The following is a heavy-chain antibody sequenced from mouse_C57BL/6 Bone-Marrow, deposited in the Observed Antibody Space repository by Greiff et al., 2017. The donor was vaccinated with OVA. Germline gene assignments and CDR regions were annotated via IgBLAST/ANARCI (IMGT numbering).Heavy chain of an antibody. CDR3: AREEIYYDYWYFDV. V-gene: IGHV1-69*01. CDR1: GYTFTSYW. CDR2: IDLSDSYT. D-gene: IGHD2-4*01. J-gene: IGHJ1*03. Sequence: VQLQQPGAELVMPGASVKLSCKASGYTFTSYWMHWVKQRPGQGLEWIGEIDLSDSYTNYNQKLKGKSTLTVDKSSSTAYMQLSSLTSEDSAVYYCAREEIYYDYWYFDVWGTGTTVTVSS.